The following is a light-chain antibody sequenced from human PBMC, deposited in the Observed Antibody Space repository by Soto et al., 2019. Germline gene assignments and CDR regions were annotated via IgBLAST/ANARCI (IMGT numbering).Light chain of an antibody. CDR3: LSADRTV. CDR2: KDS. Sequence: SYELTQPPSVSVSLGQMARITCSGEALPKKYAYWYQQKPGQFPVLVIYKDSERPSGIPERFSGSSSGTIVTLTISGVQAEDEADYYCLSADRTVFGGGTKVTVL. CDR1: ALPKKY. V-gene: IGLV3-16*01. J-gene: IGLJ3*02.